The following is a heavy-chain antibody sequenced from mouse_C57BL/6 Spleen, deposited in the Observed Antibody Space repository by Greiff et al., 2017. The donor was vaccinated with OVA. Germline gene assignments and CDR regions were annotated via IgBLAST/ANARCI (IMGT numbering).Heavy chain of an antibody. D-gene: IGHD1-1*01. Sequence: EVKLEESGPGLVKPSQSLSLTCSVTGYSITSGYYWNWIRQFPGNKLEWMGYISYDGSNNYNPSLKNRISITRDTSKNQFFLKLNSVTTEDTATYYCAGPYGSSPAWFAYWGQGTLVTVSA. CDR3: AGPYGSSPAWFAY. J-gene: IGHJ3*01. CDR1: GYSITSGYY. V-gene: IGHV3-6*01. CDR2: ISYDGSN.